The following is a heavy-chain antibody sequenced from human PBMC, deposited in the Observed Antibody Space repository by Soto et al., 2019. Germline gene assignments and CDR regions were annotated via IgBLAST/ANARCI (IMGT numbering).Heavy chain of an antibody. CDR1: GDSISNSY. CDR2: IYYSGTT. D-gene: IGHD6-19*01. CDR3: AKSVVHQWLVHDAFDI. J-gene: IGHJ3*02. Sequence: SGALSVTCNVSGDSISNSYWSWIRQPPGKGLEWIAYIYYSGTTNYNPSLESRVTISMDTSKNQFSLRLTSVTAADTAVYYCAKSVVHQWLVHDAFDIWGQGTLVTVSS. V-gene: IGHV4-59*03.